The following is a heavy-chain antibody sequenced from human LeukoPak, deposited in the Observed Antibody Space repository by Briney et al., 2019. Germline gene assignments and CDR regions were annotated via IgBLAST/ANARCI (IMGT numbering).Heavy chain of an antibody. J-gene: IGHJ4*02. V-gene: IGHV4-30-2*01. CDR2: IYHSGST. CDR1: GGSISSGGYS. D-gene: IGHD4-17*01. Sequence: SETLSLTCAVSGGSISSGGYSWSWIRQPPGKGLEWIGYIYHSGSTYYNPSLKSRVTISVDRSKNQFSLRLSSVTAADTAVYYCAREGRGGDYDYWGQGTLVTVSS. CDR3: AREGRGGDYDY.